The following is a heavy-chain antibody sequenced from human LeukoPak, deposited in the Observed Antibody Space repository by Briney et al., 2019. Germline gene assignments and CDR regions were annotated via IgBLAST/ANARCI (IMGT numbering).Heavy chain of an antibody. CDR1: GGSISSGGYY. CDR3: ARGDMVFFDY. V-gene: IGHV4-31*03. CDR2: IYYSGST. D-gene: IGHD2-15*01. J-gene: IGHJ4*02. Sequence: SQTLSLTCTVSGGSISSGGYYWSWIRQHPGKGLEWIGYIYYSGSTYYNPSLKSRVTISVDTSKNQSSLKLSSVTAADTAVYYCARGDMVFFDYWGQGTLVTVSS.